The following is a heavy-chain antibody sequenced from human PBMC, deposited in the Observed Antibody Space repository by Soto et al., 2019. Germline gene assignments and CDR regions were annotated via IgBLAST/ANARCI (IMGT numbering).Heavy chain of an antibody. CDR1: GYTFTSYG. CDR2: ISAYNGNT. Sequence: QVQLVQSGAEVKKPGASVKVSCKASGYTFTSYGISWVRQAHGQGLEWMGWISAYNGNTNYAQKLQGRVTMTTDTSTSTAYMELRSLRSDDTAVYYCARVPGGYCSSTSCYEGDAFDIWVQGTMVTVSS. D-gene: IGHD2-2*01. V-gene: IGHV1-18*04. CDR3: ARVPGGYCSSTSCYEGDAFDI. J-gene: IGHJ3*02.